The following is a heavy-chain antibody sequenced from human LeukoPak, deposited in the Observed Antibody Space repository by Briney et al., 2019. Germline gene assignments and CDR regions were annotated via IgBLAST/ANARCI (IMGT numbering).Heavy chain of an antibody. CDR3: ARGDFGRYAFDF. J-gene: IGHJ3*01. V-gene: IGHV3-30-3*01. D-gene: IGHD2/OR15-2a*01. CDR2: ISYDGSNK. CDR1: GFTFSSYA. Sequence: GGSLRLSCAASGFTFSSYAMHWVRQAPGKGLEWVAVISYDGSNKYYADSLKGRFTISRDNAKNSLSLQMDSLRAEDTAVYYCARGDFGRYAFDFWGQGTMVTVSS.